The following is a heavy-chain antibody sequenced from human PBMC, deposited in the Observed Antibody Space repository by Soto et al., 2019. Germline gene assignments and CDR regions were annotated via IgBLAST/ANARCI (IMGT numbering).Heavy chain of an antibody. Sequence: SETLSLTCTVPGGSISSGDYYWSWIRQPPGKGLEWIGYIYYSGSTYYNPSLKSRVTISVDTSKNQFSLKLSSVTAADTAVYYCAGAREGYCSSTSCYRRGYYYYGMDVWGQGTTVTVSS. CDR2: IYYSGST. D-gene: IGHD2-2*02. CDR1: GGSISSGDYY. V-gene: IGHV4-30-4*01. CDR3: AGAREGYCSSTSCYRRGYYYYGMDV. J-gene: IGHJ6*02.